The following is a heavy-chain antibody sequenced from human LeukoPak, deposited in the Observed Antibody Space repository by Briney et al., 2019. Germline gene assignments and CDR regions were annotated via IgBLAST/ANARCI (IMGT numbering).Heavy chain of an antibody. Sequence: ASVKVSCKASGYTFTSYGLNWVRQAPGQGLEWMGWISTYKANTNYAQKFQGRVTMTTDTSTNTAYMELSSLRSEDTAVYYCASPPPHSSGWYGYYWGQGTLVTVSS. CDR2: ISTYKANT. V-gene: IGHV1-18*01. D-gene: IGHD6-19*01. J-gene: IGHJ4*02. CDR1: GYTFTSYG. CDR3: ASPPPHSSGWYGYY.